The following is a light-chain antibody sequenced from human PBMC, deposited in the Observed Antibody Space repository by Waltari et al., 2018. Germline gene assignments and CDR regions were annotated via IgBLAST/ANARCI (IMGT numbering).Light chain of an antibody. V-gene: IGKV1-33*01. CDR1: HDIRDD. Sequence: DIQMTQSPSSLSASVGDKVTITCQASHDIRDDLNWYQQKRGKAPKLLIYGASNVETGVSSRFSGGRSGTDFIFSINNVQPEDIGTYYCQQYDGLPLTVGGGTTVEI. CDR2: GAS. CDR3: QQYDGLPLT. J-gene: IGKJ4*01.